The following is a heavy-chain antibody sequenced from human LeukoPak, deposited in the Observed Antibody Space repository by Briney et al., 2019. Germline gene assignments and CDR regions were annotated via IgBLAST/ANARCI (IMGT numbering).Heavy chain of an antibody. CDR1: GYSFTSYW. CDR2: IYPGDSDT. J-gene: IGHJ5*02. D-gene: IGHD4-17*01. Sequence: GESLKISCKGSGYSFTSYWIGWARQMPGKGLEWMGIIYPGDSDTRYSPSFQGQVTISADKSINTAYLQWSSLKASDTAMYYCARAGDYGDYDPNWFDPWGQGTLVTVSS. CDR3: ARAGDYGDYDPNWFDP. V-gene: IGHV5-51*01.